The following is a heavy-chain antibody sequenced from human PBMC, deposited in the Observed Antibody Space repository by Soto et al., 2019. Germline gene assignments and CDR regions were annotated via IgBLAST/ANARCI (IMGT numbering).Heavy chain of an antibody. CDR2: ISVSVKDT. CDR3: ARVHLVAGSAFYCATDV. V-gene: IGHV3-21*01. D-gene: IGHD6-6*01. CDR1: GFDLTSSR. J-gene: IGHJ6*04. Sequence: PWGSLRLSCVASGFDLTSSRMNWVRQAPGKGLEWVASISVSVKDTFYRHSVKGRFAISRDSAGTSLFLRMDSVKVEDTAVYHCARVHLVAGSAFYCATDVWGTENAVTVSS.